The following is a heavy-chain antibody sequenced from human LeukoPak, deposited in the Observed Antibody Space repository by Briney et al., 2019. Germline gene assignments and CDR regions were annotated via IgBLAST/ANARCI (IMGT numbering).Heavy chain of an antibody. J-gene: IGHJ4*02. V-gene: IGHV4-34*01. CDR1: GGSFSGYY. CDR3: ARGGRMVRGIDY. Sequence: SETLSLTCAVYGGSFSGYYWSWIRQPPGKGLEWIGEINHSGSTNYNPTLKSRVTISVDTSKNQFSLKLSSVTAADTAVYYCARGGRMVRGIDYWGQGTLVTVSS. D-gene: IGHD3-10*01. CDR2: INHSGST.